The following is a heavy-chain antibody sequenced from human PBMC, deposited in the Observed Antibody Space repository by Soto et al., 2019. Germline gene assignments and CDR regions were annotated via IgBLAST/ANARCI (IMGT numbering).Heavy chain of an antibody. CDR3: ARHEGSGSYGWFDP. J-gene: IGHJ5*02. V-gene: IGHV5-10-1*01. D-gene: IGHD1-26*01. Sequence: SPSFQGHVTISADKSISTAYLQWSSLKASDTAMYYCARHEGSGSYGWFDPWGQGTLVTVSS.